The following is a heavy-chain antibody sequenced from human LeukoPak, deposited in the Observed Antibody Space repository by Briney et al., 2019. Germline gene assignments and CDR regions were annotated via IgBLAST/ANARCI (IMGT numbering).Heavy chain of an antibody. Sequence: ASVKVSCKASGYTFTKYAMNWVRQATGQGLEWMGWMNPNSGNTGYAQKFQGRVTITRNTSISTAYMELSSLRSEDTAVYYCARVRGRRWFDPWGQGTLVTVSS. CDR1: GYTFTKYA. CDR2: MNPNSGNT. J-gene: IGHJ5*02. D-gene: IGHD3-10*01. V-gene: IGHV1-8*03. CDR3: ARVRGRRWFDP.